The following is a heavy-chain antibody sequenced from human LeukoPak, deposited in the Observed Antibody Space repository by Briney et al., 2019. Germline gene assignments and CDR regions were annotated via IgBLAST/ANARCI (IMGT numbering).Heavy chain of an antibody. V-gene: IGHV3-11*01. Sequence: GGSLRLSCAASGFTFSDYYMSWIRQAPGKGLEWVSYISSSGSTIYYADSVKGRFTISRDNAKNSLYLQMNSLRAEDTAVYYCARDGGEYYYDSTGYHPRGYFDYWGQGTLVTVSS. CDR1: GFTFSDYY. CDR2: ISSSGSTI. D-gene: IGHD3-22*01. J-gene: IGHJ4*02. CDR3: ARDGGEYYYDSTGYHPRGYFDY.